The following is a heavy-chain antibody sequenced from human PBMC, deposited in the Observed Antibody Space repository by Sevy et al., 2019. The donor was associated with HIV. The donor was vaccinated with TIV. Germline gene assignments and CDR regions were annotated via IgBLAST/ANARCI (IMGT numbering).Heavy chain of an antibody. V-gene: IGHV1-2*02. J-gene: IGHJ5*02. D-gene: IGHD6-19*01. CDR2: INPNSGGT. Sequence: ASVKASCKASGYTFTGYYMHWVRQAPGQGLEWMGWINPNSGGTNYAQKFQGRVTMTRDTSISTAYMELSRLRSDDTAVYYCAFEYSSGWRGFDPWGPGTLVTVSS. CDR3: AFEYSSGWRGFDP. CDR1: GYTFTGYY.